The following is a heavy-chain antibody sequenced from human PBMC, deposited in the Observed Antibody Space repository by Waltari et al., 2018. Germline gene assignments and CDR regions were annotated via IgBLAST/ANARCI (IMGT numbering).Heavy chain of an antibody. CDR1: GYTFTGYY. V-gene: IGHV1-2*02. CDR3: AREGLVSSSWYFDY. Sequence: QVQLVQSGAEVKKPGASVKVSCKASGYTFTGYYMHWVRQAPGQGLEWMGWINPNSGGTNYAQKFQGRVTITADKSTSTAYMELSSLRSEDTAVYYCAREGLVSSSWYFDYWGQGTLVTVSS. J-gene: IGHJ4*02. CDR2: INPNSGGT. D-gene: IGHD6-13*01.